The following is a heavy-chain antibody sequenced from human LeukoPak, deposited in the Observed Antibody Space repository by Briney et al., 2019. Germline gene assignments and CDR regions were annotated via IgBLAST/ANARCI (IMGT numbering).Heavy chain of an antibody. J-gene: IGHJ4*02. V-gene: IGHV4-61*02. CDR2: IYTSGST. CDR3: ARTGYQLLYGAFDY. CDR1: GGSISSGRYY. D-gene: IGHD2-2*02. Sequence: SGTLSLTCTVSGGSISSGRYYWGWIRQPAGKGLEWIGCIYTSGSTNYNPPLKSRVTISVDTSKNQHSLKLSSVTAADTDVYYCARTGYQLLYGAFDYWGQGTLVTVSS.